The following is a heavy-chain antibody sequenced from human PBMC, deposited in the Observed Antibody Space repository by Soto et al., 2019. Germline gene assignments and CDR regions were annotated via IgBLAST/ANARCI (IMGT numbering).Heavy chain of an antibody. V-gene: IGHV1-18*01. CDR3: ARSRDFIAALGDNWFDP. CDR1: GYTFTSYG. Sequence: ASVKVSCKASGYTFTSYGISWVRQAPGQGLEWMGWISAYNGNTNYAQKLQGRVTMTTDTSTSTAYMELRSLRSDDTAVYYCARSRDFIAALGDNWFDPWGQGTLVTVCS. CDR2: ISAYNGNT. D-gene: IGHD6-25*01. J-gene: IGHJ5*02.